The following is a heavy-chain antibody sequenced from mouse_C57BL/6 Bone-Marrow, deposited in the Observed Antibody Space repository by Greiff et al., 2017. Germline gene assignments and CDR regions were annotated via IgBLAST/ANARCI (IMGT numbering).Heavy chain of an antibody. CDR1: GYSITSGYD. CDR3: ARGGTTVVGGLMDY. V-gene: IGHV3-1*01. CDR2: ISYSGST. J-gene: IGHJ4*01. D-gene: IGHD1-1*01. Sequence: EVQLKESGPGMVKPSQSLSLTCTVTGYSITSGYDWHWIRHFPGNKLEWMGYISYSGSTNYNPSLKSRISITHDTSKNHFFLKLNSVTTEDTATYYCARGGTTVVGGLMDYWGQGTSVTVSS.